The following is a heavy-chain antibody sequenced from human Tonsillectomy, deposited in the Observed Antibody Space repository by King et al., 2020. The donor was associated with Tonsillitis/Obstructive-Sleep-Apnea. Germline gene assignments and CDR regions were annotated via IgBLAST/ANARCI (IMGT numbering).Heavy chain of an antibody. CDR1: EFTFSKYW. J-gene: IGHJ4*02. Sequence: VQLVESGGGLVQPGGSLRLSCAVSEFTFSKYWMSWVRQAPGKGLEWVANIKQDGSEKHYVDSVKGRFTISRDNAKNSLYLQMNSLRAEDTAVYHCARDNYYGSYNYYNPLYYFDYWGQGTLVTVSS. CDR2: IKQDGSEK. D-gene: IGHD3-10*01. V-gene: IGHV3-7*04. CDR3: ARDNYYGSYNYYNPLYYFDY.